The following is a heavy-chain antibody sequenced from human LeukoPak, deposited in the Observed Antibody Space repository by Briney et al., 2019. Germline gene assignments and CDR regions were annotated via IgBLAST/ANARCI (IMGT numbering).Heavy chain of an antibody. CDR1: GFTFRSYD. CDR2: IGSAGEI. V-gene: IGHV3-13*04. CDR3: VRVDNSAYSD. J-gene: IGHJ4*02. Sequence: PGGSLRLSCAASGFTFRSYDMHWIRQPTGNGLEWVSAIGSAGEIYYPGSVKGRFTISRDNAKNSLYLQMNSLRAGDTAVYYCVRVDNSAYSDWGQGTLVTVSS. D-gene: IGHD3-22*01.